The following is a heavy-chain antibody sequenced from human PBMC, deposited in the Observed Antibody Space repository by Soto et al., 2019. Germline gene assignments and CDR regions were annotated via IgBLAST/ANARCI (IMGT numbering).Heavy chain of an antibody. CDR2: IYYSGST. CDR1: GGSITSSSYY. Sequence: SETLSLTCTVSGGSITSSSYYWGWIRQPPGKGLEWIGNIYYSGSTYYNPSLKSRVTISVDTSKNQFSLKLSSVTAADTAVYYCMLGSGWKDFDYWGQGTLVT. D-gene: IGHD3-22*01. CDR3: MLGSGWKDFDY. J-gene: IGHJ4*02. V-gene: IGHV4-39*01.